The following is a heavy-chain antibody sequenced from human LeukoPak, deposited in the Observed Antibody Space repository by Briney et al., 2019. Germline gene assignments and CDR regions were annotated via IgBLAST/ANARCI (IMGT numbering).Heavy chain of an antibody. Sequence: GGSLRLSCAASGFMFSSYAMTWVRQAPGKGLEWVSSISGPGEFTYYAESVKGRCTISRDNPENTVYLQMNRLRVDDTAVYYCAKDYYYDPVDAFDVWGQGTMVSVSS. CDR3: AKDYYYDPVDAFDV. CDR1: GFMFSSYA. J-gene: IGHJ3*01. V-gene: IGHV3-23*01. CDR2: ISGPGEFT. D-gene: IGHD3-22*01.